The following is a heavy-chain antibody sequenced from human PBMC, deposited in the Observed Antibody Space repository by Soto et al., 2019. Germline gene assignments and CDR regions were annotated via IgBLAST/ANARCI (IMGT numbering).Heavy chain of an antibody. CDR3: AILETRGHWFDP. D-gene: IGHD3-10*01. CDR1: GDSITRGDYY. Sequence: QVQLEESGPGLVKPSQTLSLTCSVFGDSITRGDYYWSWIRQPPGKGPEWIGYIYYSGSAQYNPSRTGRATLSVDTSKNQFSLKLTSVTAAYTAIYYCAILETRGHWFDPWGQGSLVTVSS. J-gene: IGHJ5*02. CDR2: IYYSGSA. V-gene: IGHV4-30-4*01.